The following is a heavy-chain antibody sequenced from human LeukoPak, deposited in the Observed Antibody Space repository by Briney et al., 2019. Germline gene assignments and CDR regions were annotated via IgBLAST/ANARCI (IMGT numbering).Heavy chain of an antibody. CDR1: GFTFSSYG. CDR3: AKGSGYAGSSYYYYGMDV. V-gene: IGHV3-30*18. CDR2: ISYDGSIK. J-gene: IGHJ6*02. Sequence: GRSLRLSCAASGFTFSSYGMHWVRQAPGKGLEWVAVISYDGSIKYYADSVKGRFTISRDNSKNTLYLQMNSLRAEDTAVYYCAKGSGYAGSSYYYYGMDVWGQGTTVTVSS. D-gene: IGHD6-6*01.